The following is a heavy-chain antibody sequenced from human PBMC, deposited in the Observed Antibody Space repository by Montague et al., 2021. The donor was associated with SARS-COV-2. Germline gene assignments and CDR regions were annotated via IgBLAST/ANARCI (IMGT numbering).Heavy chain of an antibody. D-gene: IGHD5-18*01. V-gene: IGHV3-30-3*01. Sequence: GINKYYADSVKGRFTISRDNSKNTLYLHMNSLRAEDTAVYYCARDRWEVDTAMAHFDYWGKGTRV. CDR3: ARDRWEVDTAMAHFDY. J-gene: IGHJ4*02. CDR2: GINK.